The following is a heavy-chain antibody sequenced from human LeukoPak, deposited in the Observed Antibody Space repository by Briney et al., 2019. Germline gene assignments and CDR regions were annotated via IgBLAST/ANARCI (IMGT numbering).Heavy chain of an antibody. V-gene: IGHV4-59*01. Sequence: SETLSLTCTVSGGSISSYYWSWIRQPPGKGLEWIGYIYYSGSTNYNLSLKSRVTISVDTSKNQFSLKLSSVTAADTAVYYCARGYSSGYGGPFEYFQHWGQGTLVTVSS. CDR2: IYYSGST. J-gene: IGHJ1*01. CDR3: ARGYSSGYGGPFEYFQH. D-gene: IGHD6-19*01. CDR1: GGSISSYY.